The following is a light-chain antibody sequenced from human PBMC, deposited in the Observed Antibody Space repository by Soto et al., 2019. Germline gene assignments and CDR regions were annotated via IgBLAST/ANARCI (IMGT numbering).Light chain of an antibody. CDR2: GAS. Sequence: EIVLTQSPGTLFLSPGERATLSCRASQSISSSYLFWYQQKPGQAPRLLIYGASTRATGIPDRFSGSGSGTDFTLTISRLEPEDFAVYFCQQFGNSRTFGQGT. J-gene: IGKJ1*01. V-gene: IGKV3-20*01. CDR3: QQFGNSRT. CDR1: QSISSSY.